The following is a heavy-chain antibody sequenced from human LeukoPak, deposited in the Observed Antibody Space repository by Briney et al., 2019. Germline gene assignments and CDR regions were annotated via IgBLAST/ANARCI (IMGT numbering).Heavy chain of an antibody. D-gene: IGHD1-26*01. CDR3: ARRGGSYYGNAGNAFDI. Sequence: ASVKVSCKASGYTFTSYYMHWVRQAPGQGLEWMGIINPSGGSTSYAQKFQGRVTMTRDTSTSTVYMELSSLRSEDTAVYYCARRGGSYYGNAGNAFDIWGQGTMVTVPS. V-gene: IGHV1-46*01. CDR2: INPSGGST. J-gene: IGHJ3*02. CDR1: GYTFTSYY.